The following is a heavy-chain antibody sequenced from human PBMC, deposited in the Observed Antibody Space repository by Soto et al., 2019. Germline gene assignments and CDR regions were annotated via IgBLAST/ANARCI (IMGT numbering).Heavy chain of an antibody. CDR1: EFTFSSDA. Sequence: PGGSLRLSFADAEFTFSSDARSWVRQAPGKGLEWVSAISGSGGSTYYADSVKGRFTIFRDNSKNTLYLQMNSLRAEDTAVYYCAKHGSGGSYYYYYYMDVWGKGTTVTVSS. CDR3: AKHGSGGSYYYYYYMDV. D-gene: IGHD2-15*01. CDR2: ISGSGGST. J-gene: IGHJ6*03. V-gene: IGHV3-23*01.